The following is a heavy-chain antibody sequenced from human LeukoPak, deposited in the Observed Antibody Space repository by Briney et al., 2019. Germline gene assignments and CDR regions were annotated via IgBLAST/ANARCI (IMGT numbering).Heavy chain of an antibody. CDR1: GGSFSGYN. V-gene: IGHV4-34*01. J-gene: IGHJ4*02. CDR2: INHSGST. CDR3: ARGNLFDY. D-gene: IGHD1-14*01. Sequence: PSETLSLTCAVYGGSFSGYNWSWIRQPPGKGLEWIGEINHSGSTNYNPSLKSRVTISVDTSKNQFSLKLSSVTAADTAVYYCARGNLFDYWGQGTLVTVSS.